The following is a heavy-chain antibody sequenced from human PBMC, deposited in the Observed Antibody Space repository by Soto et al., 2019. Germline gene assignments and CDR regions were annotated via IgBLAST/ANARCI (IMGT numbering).Heavy chain of an antibody. J-gene: IGHJ6*02. CDR3: ARDGHSGSYPHWYYYYGMDV. CDR2: IYTSGST. V-gene: IGHV4-4*07. D-gene: IGHD1-26*01. CDR1: GGSISSYY. Sequence: SETLSLTCTVSGGSISSYYWSWIRQPAGKGLEWIGRIYTSGSTNYNPSLKSRVTMSVDTSKNQFSLKLSSVTAADTAVYYCARDGHSGSYPHWYYYYGMDVWGQGTTVTVSS.